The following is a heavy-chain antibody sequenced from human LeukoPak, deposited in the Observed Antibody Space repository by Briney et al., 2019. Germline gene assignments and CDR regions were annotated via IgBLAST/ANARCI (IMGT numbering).Heavy chain of an antibody. V-gene: IGHV3-7*01. D-gene: IGHD3-16*01. CDR3: ARDFDGVQAFDI. CDR1: GFTFTTYG. Sequence: PGGSLRLSCAASGFTFTTYGMGGGRQAPGKGLEWVANIKEDGSVRYYVDSVKGRFTISRDNAKNSLYLRMNRLRAEDTAVYYCARDFDGVQAFDIWGQGTMVTVSS. CDR2: IKEDGSVR. J-gene: IGHJ3*02.